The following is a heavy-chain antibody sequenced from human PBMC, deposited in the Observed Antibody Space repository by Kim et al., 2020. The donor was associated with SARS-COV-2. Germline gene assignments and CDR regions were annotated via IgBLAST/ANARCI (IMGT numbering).Heavy chain of an antibody. J-gene: IGHJ3*02. V-gene: IGHV4-34*01. CDR3: ARALPRRGYSGYARRRAFDI. Sequence: VTISVDTSKNQFSLKLSSVTAADTAVYYCARALPRRGYSGYARRRAFDIWGQGTMVTVSS. D-gene: IGHD5-12*01.